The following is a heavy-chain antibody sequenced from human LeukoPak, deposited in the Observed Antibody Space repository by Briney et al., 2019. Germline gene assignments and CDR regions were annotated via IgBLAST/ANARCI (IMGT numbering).Heavy chain of an antibody. Sequence: ASVKVSCKASGYTFTSYNMHWVRQATGQGREWMGIINPSGGSTTYAQKFQGRVSMTRDTSTSTVYMELSRLRSDDTAVYYCAKIYCSSNSCYDGRGWFDPWGQGTLVTVSS. D-gene: IGHD2-2*01. CDR1: GYTFTSYN. V-gene: IGHV1-46*01. J-gene: IGHJ5*02. CDR2: INPSGGST. CDR3: AKIYCSSNSCYDGRGWFDP.